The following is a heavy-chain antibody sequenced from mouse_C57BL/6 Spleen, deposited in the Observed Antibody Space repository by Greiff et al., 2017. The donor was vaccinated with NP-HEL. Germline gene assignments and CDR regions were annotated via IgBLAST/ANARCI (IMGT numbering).Heavy chain of an antibody. J-gene: IGHJ3*01. CDR3: ARRVYYGSSYPAWFAY. Sequence: QVQLQQPGAELVKPGASVKMSCKASGYTFTSYWITWVKQRPGQGLEWIGDIYPGSGSTNYNEKFKSKATLTVDTSSSTAYMQLSSLTSEDSAVYYCARRVYYGSSYPAWFAYWGQGTLVTVSA. V-gene: IGHV1-55*01. D-gene: IGHD1-1*01. CDR2: IYPGSGST. CDR1: GYTFTSYW.